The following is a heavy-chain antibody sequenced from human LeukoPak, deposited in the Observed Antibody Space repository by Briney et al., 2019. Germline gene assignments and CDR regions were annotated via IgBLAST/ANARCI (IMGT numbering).Heavy chain of an antibody. V-gene: IGHV3-7*01. CDR3: ARDQSDTAMVISDAFDI. D-gene: IGHD5-18*01. CDR2: IKQDGSEK. Sequence: GGSLRLSCAASGFTFSSYWMSWVRQPPGKGLEWVANIKQDGSEKYYVDSVKGRFTISRDNAKNSLYLQMDSLRDEDTAVYYCARDQSDTAMVISDAFDIWGQGTMVTVSS. J-gene: IGHJ3*02. CDR1: GFTFSSYW.